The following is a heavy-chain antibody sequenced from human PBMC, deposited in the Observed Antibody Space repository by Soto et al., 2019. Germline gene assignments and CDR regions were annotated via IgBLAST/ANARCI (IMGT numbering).Heavy chain of an antibody. V-gene: IGHV3-30-3*01. CDR1: GFTFSSYA. J-gene: IGHJ3*02. CDR3: ARTGGYGGADQDAFDI. D-gene: IGHD4-17*01. CDR2: ISYDGSNK. Sequence: QVQLVESGGGVVQPGRSLRLSCAASGFTFSSYAMHWVRQAPGKGLEWVAVISYDGSNKYYADSVKGRFTISRDNSKNTLYLQMNSLRAEDTAVYYCARTGGYGGADQDAFDIWGQGTMVTVSS.